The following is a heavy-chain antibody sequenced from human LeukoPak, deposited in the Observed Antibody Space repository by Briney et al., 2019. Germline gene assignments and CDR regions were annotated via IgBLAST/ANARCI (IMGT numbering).Heavy chain of an antibody. CDR3: ARAVGSGSFQTYYYYMDV. CDR2: IYYSGST. J-gene: IGHJ6*03. Sequence: SETLSLTCTVSGGSISSSSYYWGWIRQPPGKGLEWIGSIYYSGSTYYNPSLKSRVTISVDTSKNQFSLKLSSVTAADTAVYYCARAVGSGSFQTYYYYMDVWGEGTTVTVSS. V-gene: IGHV4-39*07. CDR1: GGSISSSSYY. D-gene: IGHD3-10*01.